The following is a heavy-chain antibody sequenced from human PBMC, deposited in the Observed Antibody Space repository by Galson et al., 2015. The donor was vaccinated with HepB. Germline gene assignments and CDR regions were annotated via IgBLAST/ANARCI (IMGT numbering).Heavy chain of an antibody. D-gene: IGHD3-16*01. V-gene: IGHV3-23*01. J-gene: IGHJ6*01. CDR1: RFALSNYG. CDR3: ARDSWRSYNYYYDYGMDV. Sequence: SLRLSCAASRFALSNYGMTWVRQAPGKGLEWVSGVSVNGGSTYYADSVKGRFTISSDNSRNTLYLQMNSLRAEDTAVYYCARDSWRSYNYYYDYGMDVWGQGTTVTVSS. CDR2: VSVNGGST.